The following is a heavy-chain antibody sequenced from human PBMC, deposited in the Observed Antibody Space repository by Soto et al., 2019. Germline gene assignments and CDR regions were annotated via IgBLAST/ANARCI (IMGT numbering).Heavy chain of an antibody. D-gene: IGHD3-10*01. CDR2: IYYSGST. Sequence: SETLSLTCTVSGGSISSGDYCWSWIRQPPGKGLEWIGYIYYSGSTYYNPSLKSRVTISVDTSKNQFSLKLSSVTAADTAVYYCARDLSGSYYDRYNWFDPWGQGTLVTVSS. CDR3: ARDLSGSYYDRYNWFDP. CDR1: GGSISSGDYC. V-gene: IGHV4-30-4*01. J-gene: IGHJ5*02.